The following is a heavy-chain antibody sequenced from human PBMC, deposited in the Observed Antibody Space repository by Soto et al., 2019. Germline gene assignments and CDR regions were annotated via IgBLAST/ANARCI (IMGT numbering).Heavy chain of an antibody. CDR3: ARGGSPSHFDY. J-gene: IGHJ4*02. D-gene: IGHD1-26*01. V-gene: IGHV3-48*02. CDR2: ISSSSRTI. Sequence: EVQLVESGGGLVQPGGSLSLSCAAYGFTFRSYSMNWVRQAPGKGLEWVSYISSSSRTIYYADSVKGRFPISRDNAKNSRDLQMNSLRDEDTAVYYCARGGSPSHFDYWGQGTLVTVSS. CDR1: GFTFRSYS.